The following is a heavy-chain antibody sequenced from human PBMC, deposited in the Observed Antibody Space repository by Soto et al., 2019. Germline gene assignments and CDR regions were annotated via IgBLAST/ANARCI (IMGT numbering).Heavy chain of an antibody. Sequence: PGGSLRLSCSASGFTFSSYAMHWVRQAPGKGLEYVSAISSNGGSTYYADSVKGRFTISRDNSKNTLYLQMSSLRAEDTAVYYCVKGSMVRGVIVGFFDYWGQGTLVTVSS. V-gene: IGHV3-64D*06. D-gene: IGHD3-10*01. CDR3: VKGSMVRGVIVGFFDY. CDR1: GFTFSSYA. CDR2: ISSNGGST. J-gene: IGHJ4*02.